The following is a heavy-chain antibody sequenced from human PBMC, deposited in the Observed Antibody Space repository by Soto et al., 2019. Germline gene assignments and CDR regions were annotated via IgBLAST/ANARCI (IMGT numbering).Heavy chain of an antibody. CDR3: ARGCSSASCYTGFDP. Sequence: SETLSLTCTVSGGSISSGPYSWSWIRQPPGKGLEWLGYIYYSGKTDYNPSLGSRVTISVDRSNNQFSLILTSVTAADSAVYFCARGCSSASCYTGFDPWGQGTLVTVS. CDR1: GGSISSGPYS. J-gene: IGHJ5*02. D-gene: IGHD2-2*02. V-gene: IGHV4-30-2*01. CDR2: IYYSGKT.